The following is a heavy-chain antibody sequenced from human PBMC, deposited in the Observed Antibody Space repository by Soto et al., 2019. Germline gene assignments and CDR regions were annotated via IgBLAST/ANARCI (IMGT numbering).Heavy chain of an antibody. Sequence: EVQLVESGGGLVQPGRSLRLSCAASGFTFNNYAMHWVRQAPGKGLEWVSGITWNSGSIGYADSVKGRFTISRDNAKNSLYLQMNSLRAEDTAFYYCAKEWRSSSSLPRIDYWGEGTLVTVSS. CDR1: GFTFNNYA. J-gene: IGHJ4*02. CDR2: ITWNSGSI. V-gene: IGHV3-9*01. CDR3: AKEWRSSSSLPRIDY. D-gene: IGHD6-6*01.